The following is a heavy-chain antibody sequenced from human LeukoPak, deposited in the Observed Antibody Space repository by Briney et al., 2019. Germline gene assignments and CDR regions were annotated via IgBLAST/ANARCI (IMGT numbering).Heavy chain of an antibody. D-gene: IGHD6-13*01. CDR1: GFTFSSYA. Sequence: GGSLRLSCAASGFTFSSYAMSWVRQAPGKGLELVSAISGSGGSTYYADSVKGRFTISRDNSKDTLYMQMNSLRAEDTAVYYCAKVRSRIAAAGTSVYYFDYWGQGTLVTVSS. V-gene: IGHV3-23*01. J-gene: IGHJ4*02. CDR2: ISGSGGST. CDR3: AKVRSRIAAAGTSVYYFDY.